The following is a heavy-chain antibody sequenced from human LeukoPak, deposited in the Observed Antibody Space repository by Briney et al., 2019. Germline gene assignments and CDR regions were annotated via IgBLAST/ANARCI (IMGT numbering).Heavy chain of an antibody. D-gene: IGHD5-12*01. CDR1: GITFSTYW. J-gene: IGHJ3*02. V-gene: IGHV3-74*01. CDR3: ARDRGYAFDI. Sequence: GGSLRLSLAAPGITFSTYWMPWVRQAPGKGLVWVSRINSDGSSTSYADSVKGRFTISRDNAKTTPYLQMTNLRAEDTPVYSGARDRGYAFDIWGQGTMVTVSS. CDR2: INSDGSST.